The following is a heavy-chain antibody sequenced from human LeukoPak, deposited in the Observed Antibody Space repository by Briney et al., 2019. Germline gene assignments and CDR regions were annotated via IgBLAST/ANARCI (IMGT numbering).Heavy chain of an antibody. CDR2: IIPIFGTA. V-gene: IGHV1-69*05. CDR3: AIMSRVDTGKSPFDD. Sequence: SVKVSCKASGGTFSSYAISWVRQAPGQGLEWMGGIIPIFGTANYAQKFQGRVTITTDESTSTAYMELSSLRSEDTAMYYCAIMSRVDTGKSPFDDWGQGSLVTVSS. J-gene: IGHJ4*02. CDR1: GGTFSSYA. D-gene: IGHD5-18*01.